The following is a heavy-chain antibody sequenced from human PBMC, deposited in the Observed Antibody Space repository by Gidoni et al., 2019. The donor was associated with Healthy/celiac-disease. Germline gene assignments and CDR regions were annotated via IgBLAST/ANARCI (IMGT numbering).Heavy chain of an antibody. CDR1: GGSFSGYY. Sequence: QVQLQQWGAGLLKPSETLSLTCAVYGGSFSGYYWSWIRQPPGKGLEWIGEINHSGSTNYNPSLKSRVTISVDTSKNQFSLKLSSVTAADTAVYYCARGRGIAAAGIANWGQGTLVTVSS. CDR3: ARGRGIAAAGIAN. V-gene: IGHV4-34*01. J-gene: IGHJ4*02. D-gene: IGHD6-13*01. CDR2: INHSGST.